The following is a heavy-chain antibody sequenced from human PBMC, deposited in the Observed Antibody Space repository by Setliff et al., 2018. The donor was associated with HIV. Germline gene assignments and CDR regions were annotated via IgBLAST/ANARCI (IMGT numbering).Heavy chain of an antibody. CDR1: GYTFTGYY. J-gene: IGHJ5*02. D-gene: IGHD1-26*01. V-gene: IGHV1-2*05. CDR3: ARSPASAHVDWFDP. Sequence: ASVKVSCKASGYTFTGYYMHWVRQAPGQGLEWMGRINHNSGGTNYAQKFQGRVTMTRDTAISTAYMELSRLSSDDTVLYYCARSPASAHVDWFDPWGQGTLVTVGS. CDR2: INHNSGGT.